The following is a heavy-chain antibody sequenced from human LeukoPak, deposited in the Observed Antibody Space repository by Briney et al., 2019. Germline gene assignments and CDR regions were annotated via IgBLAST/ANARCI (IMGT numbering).Heavy chain of an antibody. CDR2: IFHSGSV. D-gene: IGHD2-15*01. J-gene: IGHJ4*02. V-gene: IGHV4-39*07. CDR1: GGSISGSSYY. Sequence: SETLSLTCTVSGGSISGSSYYWGWIRQPPGKGPEWIGSIFHSGSVFYNPSLRSRVTLSIEPSKNRFSLELTSVTAADTAIYYCARVVASTSIDSWGQGTLVTVSS. CDR3: ARVVASTSIDS.